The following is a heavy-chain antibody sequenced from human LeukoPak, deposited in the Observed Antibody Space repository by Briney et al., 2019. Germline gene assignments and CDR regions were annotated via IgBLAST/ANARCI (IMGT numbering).Heavy chain of an antibody. Sequence: GGSLRLSCAASGFTFSTYSMSWVRQAPGKGLEWVSAITASGANTYYADSVKGRSTISRDNSKNTLYLQMNSLRAEDTAVYYCARRYCSGGSCYYGYWGQGTLVTVSS. J-gene: IGHJ4*02. CDR1: GFTFSTYS. V-gene: IGHV3-23*01. CDR2: ITASGANT. D-gene: IGHD2-15*01. CDR3: ARRYCSGGSCYYGY.